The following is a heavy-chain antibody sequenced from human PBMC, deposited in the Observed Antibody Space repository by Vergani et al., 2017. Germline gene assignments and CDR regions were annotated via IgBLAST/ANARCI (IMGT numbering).Heavy chain of an antibody. CDR1: GGSIASGTYY. Sequence: QVQLQESGPRLVKPSQTLSLTCTVSGGSIASGTYYWTWIRQPAGKGLEWIGRVYTGGSANYNPSFKSRVTISLDTSRNQFSLNLQSVTAADTAVYYCASNPRLVGDVVDSWGQGTLVTVSS. CDR3: ASNPRLVGDVVDS. CDR2: VYTGGSA. J-gene: IGHJ4*02. D-gene: IGHD3-16*01. V-gene: IGHV4-61*02.